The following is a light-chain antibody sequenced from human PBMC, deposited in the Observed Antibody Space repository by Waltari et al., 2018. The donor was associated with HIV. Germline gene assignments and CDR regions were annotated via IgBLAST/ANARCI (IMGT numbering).Light chain of an antibody. Sequence: QPALTQPASVSGSPGQSITISCPGPISDLGGLNLVSWFQQHPGRAPKLLISEVTYRPSGVSDRFSASKSGNTASLTISGLQAEDEADYYCSSYAPAFSLMFGGGTKVTVL. V-gene: IGLV2-14*01. CDR3: SSYAPAFSLM. CDR2: EVT. CDR1: ISDLGGLNL. J-gene: IGLJ3*02.